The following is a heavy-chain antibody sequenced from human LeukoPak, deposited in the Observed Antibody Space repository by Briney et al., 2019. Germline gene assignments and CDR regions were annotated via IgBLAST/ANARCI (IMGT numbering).Heavy chain of an antibody. J-gene: IGHJ4*02. V-gene: IGHV3-23*01. CDR1: GFTFSSYA. D-gene: IGHD3-3*01. Sequence: GGSLRLSCAASGFTFSSYAMSWVRQAPGKGLEGVSDISGSGGSTYYADSVKRRFTISRDTSKNTLYLQTNSLRAEDTAVYYCAKVGLRFLEWLLPLDYWGQGTLVTVSS. CDR2: ISGSGGST. CDR3: AKVGLRFLEWLLPLDY.